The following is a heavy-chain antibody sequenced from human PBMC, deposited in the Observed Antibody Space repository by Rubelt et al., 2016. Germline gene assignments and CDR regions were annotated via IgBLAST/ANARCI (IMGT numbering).Heavy chain of an antibody. D-gene: IGHD4-11*01. Sequence: QLQLQESGPGLVKPSETLSLTCTVSGGSISSSSYYWGWIRQPPGKGLEWIGSIYYSGSTYYNPSSMGWGTIPVYTSKEQLALKLGSVTAADTAVYYCARQPYLYRNYDWFDPWGQGTLVTVSS. CDR1: GGSISSSSYY. J-gene: IGHJ5*02. V-gene: IGHV4-39*01. CDR2: IYYSGST. CDR3: ARQPYLYRNYDWFDP.